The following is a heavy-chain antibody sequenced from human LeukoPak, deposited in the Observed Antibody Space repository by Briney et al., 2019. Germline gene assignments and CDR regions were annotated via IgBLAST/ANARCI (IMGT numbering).Heavy chain of an antibody. V-gene: IGHV3-21*01. CDR2: ISSSSSYI. J-gene: IGHJ4*02. D-gene: IGHD3-9*01. CDR1: GFTFSSYW. Sequence: GGSLRLSCAASGFTFSSYWMHWVRQVPGKGLVWVSSISSSSSYIYYADSVKGRFTISRDNAKNSLYLQMNSLRAEDTAVYYCARGEYFDWLLPDDKAWYFDYWGQGTLVTVSS. CDR3: ARGEYFDWLLPDDKAWYFDY.